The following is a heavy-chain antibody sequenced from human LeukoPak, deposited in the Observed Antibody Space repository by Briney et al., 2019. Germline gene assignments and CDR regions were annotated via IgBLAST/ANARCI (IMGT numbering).Heavy chain of an antibody. CDR1: GYTFTGYY. CDR3: ARDSTGDAFDY. Sequence: GASVKVSCKASGYTFTGYYMHWVRQAPGQGLEWMGWINPNSGGANYAQKFQGRVTMTRDTSISTAYMELTSLRSDDTAVYYCARDSTGDAFDYWGQGTLVTVSS. D-gene: IGHD7-27*01. CDR2: INPNSGGA. V-gene: IGHV1-2*02. J-gene: IGHJ4*01.